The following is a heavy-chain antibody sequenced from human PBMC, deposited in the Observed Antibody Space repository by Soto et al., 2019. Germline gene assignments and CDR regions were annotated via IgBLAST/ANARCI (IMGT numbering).Heavy chain of an antibody. CDR2: VYNSGST. J-gene: IGHJ4*02. Sequence: QLQLQESGPGLVKPSETLSLTCSVSGDSLSAGPYHWGWIRQPPGKGLEWIGNVYNSGSTSYSPSIKSRVTTSVDTANTQYSLRLSSRTAADTAVYICARHPPSRPFDFWSQGTLVTVSS. CDR3: ARHPPSRPFDF. CDR1: GDSLSAGPYH. V-gene: IGHV4-39*01.